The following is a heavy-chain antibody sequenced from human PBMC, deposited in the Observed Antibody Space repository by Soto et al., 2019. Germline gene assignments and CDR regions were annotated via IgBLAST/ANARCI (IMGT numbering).Heavy chain of an antibody. CDR1: GGSISSYY. J-gene: IGHJ6*03. CDR2: IYYSGST. Sequence: SVTLSLTCTVSGGSISSYYCSWIRQPPGKGLEWIGYIYYSGSTNYNPSLKSRVTISVDTSKNQFSLKLSSVTAADTAVYYCARQGRGIREPYYYYYYMDVWGKGTTVTVSS. V-gene: IGHV4-59*08. CDR3: ARQGRGIREPYYYYYYMDV. D-gene: IGHD5-18*01.